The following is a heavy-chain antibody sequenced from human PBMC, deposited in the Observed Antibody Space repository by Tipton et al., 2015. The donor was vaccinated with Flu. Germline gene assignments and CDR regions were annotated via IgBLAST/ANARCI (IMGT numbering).Heavy chain of an antibody. D-gene: IGHD4-17*01. Sequence: TLSLTCTVSGGSIRSFYWSWIRQSPGKGLEWISYTYDSGTTHYNPSLQSRVSISVDTSKNQFSLEMNSVTAADTAVYYCARSGDLQYGHNSVGYFDYWGQGALVTVSS. CDR2: TYDSGTT. CDR1: GGSIRSFY. J-gene: IGHJ4*02. CDR3: ARSGDLQYGHNSVGYFDY. V-gene: IGHV4-59*01.